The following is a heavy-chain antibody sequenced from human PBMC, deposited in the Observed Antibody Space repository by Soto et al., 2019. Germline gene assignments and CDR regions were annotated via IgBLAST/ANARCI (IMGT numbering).Heavy chain of an antibody. V-gene: IGHV4-4*07. J-gene: IGHJ5*02. Sequence: SETLFVTFNVSDDSLSTYYWSWILQPAGKGLEWIGRIYASGSTNYNPSLKGRVSMSVDTSKKQFSLRMISVTAAETAMYYCARSAIPRGGWFRPWGQGVLVTVSS. CDR3: ARSAIPRGGWFRP. CDR2: IYASGST. CDR1: DDSLSTYY. D-gene: IGHD2-21*01.